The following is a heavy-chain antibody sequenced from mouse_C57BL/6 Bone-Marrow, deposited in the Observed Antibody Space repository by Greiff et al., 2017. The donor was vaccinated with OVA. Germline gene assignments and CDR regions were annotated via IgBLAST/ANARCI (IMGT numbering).Heavy chain of an antibody. V-gene: IGHV5-9-1*02. CDR2: ISSGGDYI. D-gene: IGHD2-3*01. CDR3: TRGVTPGAWFAY. Sequence: EVKLMESGEGLVKPGGSLKLSCAASGFTFSSYAMSWVRQTPEKRLEWVAYISSGGDYIYYADTVKGRFTISRDNARNTLYLQMSSLKSEDTAMYYCTRGVTPGAWFAYWGQGTLVTVSA. J-gene: IGHJ3*01. CDR1: GFTFSSYA.